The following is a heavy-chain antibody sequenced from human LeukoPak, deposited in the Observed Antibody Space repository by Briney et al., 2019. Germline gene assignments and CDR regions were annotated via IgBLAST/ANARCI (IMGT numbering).Heavy chain of an antibody. D-gene: IGHD4/OR15-4a*01. J-gene: IGHJ5*02. CDR2: IYYSGDT. Sequence: SETLSLTCTVSGGSISSYYWSWIRQPPGKGLEYIGYIYYSGDTNYNPSLKSRVTLSVDTSRNLLSLQLTSVTTADTAVYFCVRGPYGASIPKWFDPWGQGTLAIVSS. CDR3: VRGPYGASIPKWFDP. CDR1: GGSISSYY. V-gene: IGHV4-59*01.